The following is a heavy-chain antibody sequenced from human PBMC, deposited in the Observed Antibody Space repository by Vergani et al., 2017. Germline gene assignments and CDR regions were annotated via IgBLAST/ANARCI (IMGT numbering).Heavy chain of an antibody. Sequence: QVHLVESGGGVVQPGRSLRLSCAASGFTFSNFGMHWVRQAPGKGLEWVALISYDGNNQYYADSVKGRFTISRDISKNTLYLQMNSLRAEDTAVYFCAKDIWDGIMGTTSRYDWFDPWGQGTLVTVSS. CDR3: AKDIWDGIMGTTSRYDWFDP. J-gene: IGHJ5*02. CDR2: ISYDGNNQ. V-gene: IGHV3-30*18. D-gene: IGHD1-26*01. CDR1: GFTFSNFG.